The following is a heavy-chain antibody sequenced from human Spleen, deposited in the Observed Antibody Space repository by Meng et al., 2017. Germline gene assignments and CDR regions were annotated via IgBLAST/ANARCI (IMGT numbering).Heavy chain of an antibody. D-gene: IGHD3-3*01. CDR3: AKDIVRRFGYYYYGMDV. J-gene: IGHJ6*02. CDR2: ISWDGGST. V-gene: IGHV3-43*01. CDR1: GFTFDDYT. Sequence: GESLKISCAASGFTFDDYTMHWVRQAPGKGLEWVSLISWDGGSTYYADSVKGRFTIYRDNSKNSLYLQMNSLRTEDNDLYYCAKDIVRRFGYYYYGMDVWGQGTTVTVSS.